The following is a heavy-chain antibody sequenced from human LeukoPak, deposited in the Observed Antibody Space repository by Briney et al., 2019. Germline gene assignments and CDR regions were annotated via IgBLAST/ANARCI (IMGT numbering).Heavy chain of an antibody. CDR1: GFTFSSYG. CDR3: ARDGEMARMRVPSPGYYIDY. V-gene: IGHV3-33*01. Sequence: PGGSLRLSCAASGFTFSSYGMHWLRQAPGKRLEGVAVIWYDGSNKDYADSVKCRFTISSDNSKNTLYLQMNSVRAEDTALYYCARDGEMARMRVPSPGYYIDYWGQGRLVTVSS. J-gene: IGHJ4*02. D-gene: IGHD5-24*01. CDR2: IWYDGSNK.